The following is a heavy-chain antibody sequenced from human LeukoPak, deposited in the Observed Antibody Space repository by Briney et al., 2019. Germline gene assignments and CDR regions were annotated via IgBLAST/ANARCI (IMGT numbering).Heavy chain of an antibody. CDR2: IIPIFGTA. V-gene: IGHV1-69*06. Sequence: ASVKVSCKASGYTFTGYYMHWVRQAPGQGLEWMGGIIPIFGTANYAQKFQGRVTITADKSTSTAYMELSSLRSEDTAVYYCARGPRGVTAIFGVVNWFDPWGQGTLVTVSS. J-gene: IGHJ5*02. CDR3: ARGPRGVTAIFGVVNWFDP. D-gene: IGHD3-3*01. CDR1: GYTFTGYY.